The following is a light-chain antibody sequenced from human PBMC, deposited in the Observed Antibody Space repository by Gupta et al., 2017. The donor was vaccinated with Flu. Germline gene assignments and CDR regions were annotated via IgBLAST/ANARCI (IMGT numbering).Light chain of an antibody. V-gene: IGKV3-11*01. J-gene: IGKJ4*01. Sequence: EMVLTPSPATLSLSPGERATLSCRASQSVSTYLAWYQQRPGRAPRLLIYGASDRATGVPARFSGSGSGKDFTLTINSLEHEDFAVYYCQQRSNLLTVGRGTRVEIK. CDR1: QSVSTY. CDR2: GAS. CDR3: QQRSNLLT.